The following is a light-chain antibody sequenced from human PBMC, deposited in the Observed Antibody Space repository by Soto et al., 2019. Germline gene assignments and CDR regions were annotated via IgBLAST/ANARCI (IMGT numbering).Light chain of an antibody. V-gene: IGKV2-28*01. CDR2: LGS. CDR3: MQALQTAWT. Sequence: DTVMTQSPLSLPVTPGEPASISCRSSQSLLHSNGYNYLDWYLQKPGQSPQLLIYLGSNRASGVPDRFSGSGSGTDFTLKISRVEAEDVGVYYCMQALQTAWTFGQGTKVDIK. J-gene: IGKJ1*01. CDR1: QSLLHSNGYNY.